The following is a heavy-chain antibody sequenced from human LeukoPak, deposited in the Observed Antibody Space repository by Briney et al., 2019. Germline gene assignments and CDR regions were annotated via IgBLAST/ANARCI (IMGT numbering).Heavy chain of an antibody. J-gene: IGHJ6*03. D-gene: IGHD2-15*01. CDR2: INHSGST. V-gene: IGHV4-34*01. Sequence: SQTLSLTCAVSGGSFSGYYWSWIRQPPGKGLEWIGEINHSGSTNYNPSLKSRVTISVDTSKNQFSLKLSSVTAADTAVYYCARSRGISWYYYYMDVWGKGTTVTVSS. CDR1: GGSFSGYY. CDR3: ARSRGISWYYYYMDV.